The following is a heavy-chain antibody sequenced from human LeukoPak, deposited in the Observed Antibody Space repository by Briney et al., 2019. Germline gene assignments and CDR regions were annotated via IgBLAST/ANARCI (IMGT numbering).Heavy chain of an antibody. CDR3: ARGGYCSTTSCYFRTATFDY. V-gene: IGHV1-18*01. Sequence: ASVKVSCKASGYTFTSYGISWVRQAPGQGLEWMGWISGYNGNTNYAQKPQGRVTMTTDTSTSTAYMDLRSLRSDDTAVYYCARGGYCSTTSCYFRTATFDYWGRGTLVTVSS. CDR1: GYTFTSYG. CDR2: ISGYNGNT. J-gene: IGHJ4*02. D-gene: IGHD2-2*03.